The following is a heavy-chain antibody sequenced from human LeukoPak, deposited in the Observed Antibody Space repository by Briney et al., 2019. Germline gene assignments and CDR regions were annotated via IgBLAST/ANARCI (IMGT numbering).Heavy chain of an antibody. V-gene: IGHV4-30-4*08. J-gene: IGHJ6*03. D-gene: IGHD6-6*01. CDR3: ARGDGAARRGYYYYYMDV. CDR2: IYYSGST. Sequence: SQTLSLTCTVSGGSISSGDYYWSWIRQPPGRGLEWIGYIYYSGSTYYNPSLKSRVTISVDTSKNQFSLKLSSVTAADTAVYYCARGDGAARRGYYYYYMDVWGKGTTVTASS. CDR1: GGSISSGDYY.